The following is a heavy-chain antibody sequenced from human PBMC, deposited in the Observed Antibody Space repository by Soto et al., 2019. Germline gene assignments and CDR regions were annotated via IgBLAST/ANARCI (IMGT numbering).Heavy chain of an antibody. V-gene: IGHV4-61*01. D-gene: IGHD6-25*01. J-gene: IGHJ5*02. CDR3: SSGWIGYNWFDP. Sequence: SETLFLTCTVSGGSVSSGSYYWSWIRQPPGKGLEWIGYIYYSGSTNYNPSLKSRVTISVDTSKNQFSLKLSSVTAADTAVYYCSSGWIGYNWFDPWGQGTLVTVSS. CDR1: GGSVSSGSYY. CDR2: IYYSGST.